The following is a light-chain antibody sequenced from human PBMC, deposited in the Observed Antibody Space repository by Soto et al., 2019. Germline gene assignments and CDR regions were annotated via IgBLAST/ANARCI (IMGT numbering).Light chain of an antibody. CDR3: QQYNNWPPLT. CDR1: QSVSSN. J-gene: IGKJ4*02. CDR2: DAS. Sequence: EIVMTQSPATLSVSPGERATLSCRASQSVSSNLAWYQQKPGQAPRLLIYDASTRAPGIPARFSGSGSGTEFILTISSLQSEDVAVYYCQQYNNWPPLTFGGGTKVEIK. V-gene: IGKV3-15*01.